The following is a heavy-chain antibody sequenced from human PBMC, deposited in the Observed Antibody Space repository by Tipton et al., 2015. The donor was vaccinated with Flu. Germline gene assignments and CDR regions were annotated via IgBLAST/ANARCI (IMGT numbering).Heavy chain of an antibody. CDR1: GYTFTGYY. J-gene: IGHJ6*02. CDR2: INPNSGGT. V-gene: IGHV1-2*02. CDR3: ARDTHYYGSGGIPLGMDV. Sequence: QLVQSGAEVKKPGASVKVSCKASGYTFTGYYMHWVRQAPGQGLEWMGWINPNSGGTNYAQKFQGRVTMTRDTSISTAYMELSRLRSYVRAVYYCARDTHYYGSGGIPLGMDVWGQGTTVTVSS. D-gene: IGHD3-10*01.